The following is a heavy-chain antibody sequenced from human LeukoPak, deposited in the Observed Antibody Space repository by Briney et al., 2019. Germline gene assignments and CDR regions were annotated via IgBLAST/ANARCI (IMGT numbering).Heavy chain of an antibody. Sequence: ASVKVFCKASGYTFTSYDINWVRQATGQGLEWMGWMNPNSGNTGYAQKFQGRVTMTRNTSISTAYMELSSLRSEDTAVYYCARGRADYYDSSGYVDYDYYMDVWGKGTTVTVSS. D-gene: IGHD3-22*01. J-gene: IGHJ6*03. V-gene: IGHV1-8*01. CDR3: ARGRADYYDSSGYVDYDYYMDV. CDR2: MNPNSGNT. CDR1: GYTFTSYD.